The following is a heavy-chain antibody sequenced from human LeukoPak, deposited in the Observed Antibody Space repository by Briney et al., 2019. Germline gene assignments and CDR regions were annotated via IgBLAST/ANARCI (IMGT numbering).Heavy chain of an antibody. Sequence: GGSLRLSCAASGFTFSSYWMSWVRQAPGKGLEWVANIKQDGSEKYYVDSVKGRFTISRDNAKNSLYLQMNSLRAEDTAVYYCARVTVYYYDSSGYQQEGYFDYWGQGTLVTVSS. V-gene: IGHV3-7*01. D-gene: IGHD3-22*01. J-gene: IGHJ4*02. CDR2: IKQDGSEK. CDR3: ARVTVYYYDSSGYQQEGYFDY. CDR1: GFTFSSYW.